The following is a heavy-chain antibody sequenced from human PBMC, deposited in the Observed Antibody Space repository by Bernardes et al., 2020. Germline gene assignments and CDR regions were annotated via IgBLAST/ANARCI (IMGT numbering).Heavy chain of an antibody. CDR1: GYNFDTNW. J-gene: IGHJ4*02. Sequence: GGSLKIPCQGSGYNFDTNWIGWVRQMPGQGLEWMGMIYPIDSETRYNPSFQGQVTISADASVGTAYLQWRSLKASDTAMYYCARRDYYDGDGYDYWGQGTQVTVSS. CDR3: ARRDYYDGDGYDY. D-gene: IGHD3-22*01. V-gene: IGHV5-51*01. CDR2: IYPIDSET.